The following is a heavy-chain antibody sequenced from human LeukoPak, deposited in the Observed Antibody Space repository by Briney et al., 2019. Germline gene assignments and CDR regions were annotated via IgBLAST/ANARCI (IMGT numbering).Heavy chain of an antibody. D-gene: IGHD6-13*01. CDR1: GYIFTSYV. CDR3: ARDGSSWYVSYFDY. J-gene: IGHJ4*02. CDR2: INAGNGNT. Sequence: ASVKVSCKASGYIFTSYVMHWVRQAPGQRLEWMGWINAGNGNTKYAQKLQGRVTMTTDTSTSTAYMELRSLRSDDTAVYYCARDGSSWYVSYFDYWGQGTLVTVSS. V-gene: IGHV1-3*01.